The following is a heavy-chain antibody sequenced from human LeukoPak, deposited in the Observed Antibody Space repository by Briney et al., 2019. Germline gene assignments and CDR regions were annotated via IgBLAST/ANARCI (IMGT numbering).Heavy chain of an antibody. V-gene: IGHV4-59*01. J-gene: IGHJ6*02. CDR2: IYYSGST. CDR3: ARDWGPGYGMDV. CDR1: GGSISSYY. Sequence: PSETLSLTCTVSGGSISSYYWSWIRQPPGDGLEWIGYIYYSGSTNYHPTFKSRVPISLHPTKNQSSLKLSSVAAADTAVYYCARDWGPGYGMDVWGQGTTVTVSS. D-gene: IGHD3-16*01.